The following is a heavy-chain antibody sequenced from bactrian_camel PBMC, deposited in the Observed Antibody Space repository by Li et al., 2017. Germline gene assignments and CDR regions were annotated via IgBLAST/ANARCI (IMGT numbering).Heavy chain of an antibody. D-gene: IGHD2*01. V-gene: IGHV3S63*01. CDR1: GFTFDDAH. CDR2: MLVFGLGK. Sequence: HVQLVESGGGSVQAGGSLRLSCTAAGFTFDDAHLGWYRQAPGKEREGVATMLVFGLGKYYADSVKDRFTISYDNADNTLYLQMNNLKPEDTAMYYCAADFESAHRRSQWGCMSYRFGQGTQVTVS. J-gene: IGHJ4*01.